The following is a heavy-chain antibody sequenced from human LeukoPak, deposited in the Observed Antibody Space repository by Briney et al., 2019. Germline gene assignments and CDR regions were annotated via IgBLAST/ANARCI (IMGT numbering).Heavy chain of an antibody. J-gene: IGHJ6*02. CDR3: ARDLWRVAARPYYYYGMDV. Sequence: ASVKVSCKASGGTFSSYAISWVRQAPGQGLEWMGGIIPIFGTANYAQKFQGRVTITADKSTSTAYMELSSLRSKDTAVYYCARDLWRVAARPYYYYGMDVWGQGTTVTVSS. D-gene: IGHD6-13*01. CDR1: GGTFSSYA. CDR2: IIPIFGTA. V-gene: IGHV1-69*06.